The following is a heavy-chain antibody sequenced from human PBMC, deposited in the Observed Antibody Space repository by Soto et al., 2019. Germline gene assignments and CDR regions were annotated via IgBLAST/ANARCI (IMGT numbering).Heavy chain of an antibody. D-gene: IGHD1-20*01. CDR2: VDPSDSQT. Sequence: EVQLVQSGAEMKKPGESLRISCQGSGFSLSSYWITWVRQMPGKGLEWMGRVDPSDSQTHYSPSFQGRVTISADKSINTAYLQWASLKASDTAMYYCARHYNWQYDSWYQRNKDFDIWGQGTLVTVSS. J-gene: IGHJ4*02. V-gene: IGHV5-10-1*03. CDR3: ARHYNWQYDSWYQRNKDFDI. CDR1: GFSLSSYW.